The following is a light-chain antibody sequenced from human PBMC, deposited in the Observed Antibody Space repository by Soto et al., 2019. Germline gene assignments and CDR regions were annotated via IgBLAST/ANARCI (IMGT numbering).Light chain of an antibody. CDR1: SSDVGSYNR. Sequence: QSVLTQPPSVSGSPGQSVTISCTGTSSDVGSYNRVSWYQQSPGTAPKLKIYEVSNRPSGVPDRFSGSKSGNTASLTISGLQAEDEADYYCSSYTSSSTVVFGGGTKLTVL. V-gene: IGLV2-18*02. J-gene: IGLJ2*01. CDR3: SSYTSSSTVV. CDR2: EVS.